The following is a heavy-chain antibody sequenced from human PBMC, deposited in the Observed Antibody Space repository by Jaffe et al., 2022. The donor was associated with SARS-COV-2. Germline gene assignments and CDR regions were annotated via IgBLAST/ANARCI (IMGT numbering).Heavy chain of an antibody. CDR3: ARAQYYYDSSGYLIDAFDI. J-gene: IGHJ3*02. D-gene: IGHD3-22*01. Sequence: EVQLVESGGGLVQPGGSLRLSCAASGFTFSSYSMNWVRQAPGKGLEWVSYISSSSSTIYYADSVKGRFTISRDNAKNSLYLQMNSLRAEDTAVYYCARAQYYYDSSGYLIDAFDIWGQGTMVTVSS. V-gene: IGHV3-48*01. CDR2: ISSSSSTI. CDR1: GFTFSSYS.